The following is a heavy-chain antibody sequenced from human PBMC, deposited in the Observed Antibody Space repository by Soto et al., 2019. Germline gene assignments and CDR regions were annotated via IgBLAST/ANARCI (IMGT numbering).Heavy chain of an antibody. CDR2: MYNSGST. CDR3: GGKNYDSSGYFDY. J-gene: IGHJ4*02. V-gene: IGHV4-59*01. Sequence: PSETLSLTCTVSGGSISSYYWSWIRQPPGKGLEWIGYMYNSGSTNYNPSLKSRVTISVDTSKNQFSLKLSSVTAADTAVYYCGGKNYDSSGYFDYWGQGTLVTVSS. D-gene: IGHD3-22*01. CDR1: GGSISSYY.